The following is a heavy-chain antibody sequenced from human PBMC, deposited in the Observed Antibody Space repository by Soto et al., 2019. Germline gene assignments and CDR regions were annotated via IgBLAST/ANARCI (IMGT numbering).Heavy chain of an antibody. Sequence: PGGSLRLSCVASGFTFSSYSMNWVRQAPGKGLEWVSSISSSSSYIYYADSVKGRFTISRDNAKNSLYLQMNSLRAEDTAVYYYARDDCGGDCYSPSFYYFDYWGQGTLVTVSS. CDR3: ARDDCGGDCYSPSFYYFDY. CDR1: GFTFSSYS. J-gene: IGHJ4*02. D-gene: IGHD2-21*02. CDR2: ISSSSSYI. V-gene: IGHV3-21*01.